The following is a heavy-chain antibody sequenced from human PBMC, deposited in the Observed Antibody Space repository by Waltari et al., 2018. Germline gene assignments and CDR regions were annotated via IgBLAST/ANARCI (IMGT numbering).Heavy chain of an antibody. CDR1: GDTFSGYA. Sequence: QVQLVQSGAEVKKPGSSVKVSCKASGDTFSGYAMSWVRQAPGQGLEWMGGIVPLVGTAKYAHKFQDRLTSTTDEFTTTAYMELSGLGSEDTAVYFCARGGARHYDSSGYYDFDSWGQGTQVSVSS. D-gene: IGHD3-22*01. CDR3: ARGGARHYDSSGYYDFDS. V-gene: IGHV1-69*05. J-gene: IGHJ4*02. CDR2: IVPLVGTA.